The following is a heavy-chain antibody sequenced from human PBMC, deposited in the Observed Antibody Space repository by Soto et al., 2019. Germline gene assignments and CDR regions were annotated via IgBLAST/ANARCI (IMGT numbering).Heavy chain of an antibody. J-gene: IGHJ4*02. CDR3: ARVSSNGSGSYYSPALDY. Sequence: SETLSLTCAVYGGSFSGYYWSWIRQPPGKGLEWIGEINHSGSTNYNPSLKSRVTISVDTSKNQFSLKLSSVTAADTAVYYCARVSSNGSGSYYSPALDYWGQGTLVTVSS. V-gene: IGHV4-34*01. CDR1: GGSFSGYY. CDR2: INHSGST. D-gene: IGHD3-10*01.